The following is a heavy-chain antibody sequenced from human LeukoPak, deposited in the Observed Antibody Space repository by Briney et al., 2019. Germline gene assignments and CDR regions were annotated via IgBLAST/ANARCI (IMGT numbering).Heavy chain of an antibody. J-gene: IGHJ4*02. V-gene: IGHV1-18*04. CDR3: AREPTYYYDSSGYVHFDY. Sequence: GASVKVSCKASGYTFTGYYMHWVRQAPGQGLEWMGWISAYNGNTNYAQKLQGRVTMTTDTSTSTAYMELRSLRSDDTAVYYCAREPTYYYDSSGYVHFDYWGQGTLVTVSS. CDR2: ISAYNGNT. CDR1: GYTFTGYY. D-gene: IGHD3-22*01.